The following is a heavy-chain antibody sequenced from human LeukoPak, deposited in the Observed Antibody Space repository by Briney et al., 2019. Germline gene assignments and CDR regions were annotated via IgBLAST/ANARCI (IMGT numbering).Heavy chain of an antibody. CDR2: IKSKNDGGTT. D-gene: IGHD3-16*01. Sequence: GGSLRLSCAASGFTFSNAWMSWVRQAPGKGLEWVGRIKSKNDGGTTDYAAPVKGRFTISRDDSKNTLYLQMNSLKTEDTAVYYCTTGGGDTDYWGQGTLVTVSS. J-gene: IGHJ4*02. V-gene: IGHV3-15*01. CDR1: GFTFSNAW. CDR3: TTGGGDTDY.